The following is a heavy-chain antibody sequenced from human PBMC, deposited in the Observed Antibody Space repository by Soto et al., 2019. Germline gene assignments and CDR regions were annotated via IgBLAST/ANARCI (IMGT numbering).Heavy chain of an antibody. CDR3: ARGYKVGSRLRYIDY. V-gene: IGHV4-61*01. CDR2: IYYSGST. Sequence: SETLSLTCTVSGGSVSSGSYYWSWIRQPPEKGLEWIGYIYYSGSTNYNPSLKSRVTISVDTPKNQFSLKPSSVTAADTAVYYCARGYKVGSRLRYIDYSGQGPLVTVSS. CDR1: GGSVSSGSYY. J-gene: IGHJ4*02. D-gene: IGHD1-1*01.